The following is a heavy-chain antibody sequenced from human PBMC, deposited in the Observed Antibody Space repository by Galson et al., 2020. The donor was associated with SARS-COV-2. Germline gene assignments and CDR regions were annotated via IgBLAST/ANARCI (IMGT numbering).Heavy chain of an antibody. J-gene: IGHJ4*02. CDR3: ARSPPASTSGTSIYFDY. V-gene: IGHV3-21*01. D-gene: IGHD3-10*01. Sequence: GESLKISCAASGFAFSSYTMNWVRQAPGKGLEWVASLDPSSTYIYHADSLKGRFTISRDNAENSLYLQMNSLRAEDTAVYYCARSPPASTSGTSIYFDYWGQGTQVTVSS. CDR1: GFAFSSYT. CDR2: LDPSSTYI.